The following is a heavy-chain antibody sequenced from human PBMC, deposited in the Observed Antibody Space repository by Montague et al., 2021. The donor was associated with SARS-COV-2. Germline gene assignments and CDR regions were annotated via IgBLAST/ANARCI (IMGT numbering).Heavy chain of an antibody. CDR2: VYYNEDT. CDR1: GGSTASHY. D-gene: IGHD6-19*01. V-gene: IGHV4-59*08. CDR3: ARGWAFDP. J-gene: IGHJ3*01. Sequence: SETLSLTCTVSGGSTASHYCNWIRQSPGKGPEWIGYVYYNEDTKYNHSLQSQVTISIDTSENQFSLRLNSVTAADPAVSFCARGWAFDPWGQGRLVTVSS.